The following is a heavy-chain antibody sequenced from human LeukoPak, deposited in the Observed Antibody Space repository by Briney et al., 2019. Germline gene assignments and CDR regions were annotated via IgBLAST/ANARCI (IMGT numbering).Heavy chain of an antibody. J-gene: IGHJ5*01. Sequence: GGSLRLSCAASGFTFSDSCMTWVRQAPGKGVEWVAYISGSGHDINYSDSVKGRFTISRDNAKNSLYLQMSSLRVEDTAVYYCTRDPRHFDSCGQGTLVTVSS. CDR3: TRDPRHFDS. D-gene: IGHD6-6*01. CDR1: GFTFSDSC. V-gene: IGHV3-11*04. CDR2: ISGSGHDI.